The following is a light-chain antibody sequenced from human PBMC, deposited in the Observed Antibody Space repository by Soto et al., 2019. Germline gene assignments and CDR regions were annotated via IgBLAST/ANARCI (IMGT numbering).Light chain of an antibody. Sequence: QSVLTQPASVSGSPGQSITISCTGTISDVGSHNLVSWYQQHPDKAAKLIIYEVNERPSGVSSRFSGSKPGNTASLTVSGLQPDDEADYHCCSFAGSNPFPYVFGTGTKVTVL. CDR1: ISDVGSHNL. CDR3: CSFAGSNPFPYV. V-gene: IGLV2-23*02. J-gene: IGLJ1*01. CDR2: EVN.